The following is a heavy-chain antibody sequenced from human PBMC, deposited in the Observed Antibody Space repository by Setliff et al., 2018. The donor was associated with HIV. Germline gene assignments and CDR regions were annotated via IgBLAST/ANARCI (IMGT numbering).Heavy chain of an antibody. D-gene: IGHD5-18*01. J-gene: IGHJ1*01. CDR1: GGSISSYY. CDR2: IYPSGST. CDR3: ARGGYSYGFGRHRAYFQY. Sequence: ETLSLTCTVSGGSISSYYWSWIRQPAGKGLEWIGRIYPSGSTNYNPSLKSRVTMSVDTSKNQFSLKLSSVTAADTAVFYCARGGYSYGFGRHRAYFQYWGQGTQVTVSS. V-gene: IGHV4-4*07.